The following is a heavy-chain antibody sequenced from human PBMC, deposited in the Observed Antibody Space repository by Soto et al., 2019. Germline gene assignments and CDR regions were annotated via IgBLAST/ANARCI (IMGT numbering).Heavy chain of an antibody. CDR2: ISAYNGNT. Sequence: ASVKVSCKASGYTFTSYGISWVRQAPGQGLEWMGWISAYNGNTNYAQKFQGRVTITADESTSTAYMELSSLRSEDTAVYYCARAPQYCGGDCYFDYWGQGTLVTVSS. J-gene: IGHJ4*02. D-gene: IGHD2-21*02. CDR1: GYTFTSYG. CDR3: ARAPQYCGGDCYFDY. V-gene: IGHV1-18*01.